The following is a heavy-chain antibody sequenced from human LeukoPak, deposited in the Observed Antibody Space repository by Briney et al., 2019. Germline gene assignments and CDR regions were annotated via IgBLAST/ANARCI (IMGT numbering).Heavy chain of an antibody. Sequence: SETLSLTCAVYGGSFSGYYWSWIRQPPGKGLEWIGEINHSGSTNYNPSLKSRVTISVDTSKNQFSLKLSSVTAADTAVYYCARDQLLYLMGSHHNWFDPWGQGTLVTVSS. J-gene: IGHJ5*02. V-gene: IGHV4-34*01. CDR3: ARDQLLYLMGSHHNWFDP. CDR2: INHSGST. CDR1: GGSFSGYY. D-gene: IGHD2-2*02.